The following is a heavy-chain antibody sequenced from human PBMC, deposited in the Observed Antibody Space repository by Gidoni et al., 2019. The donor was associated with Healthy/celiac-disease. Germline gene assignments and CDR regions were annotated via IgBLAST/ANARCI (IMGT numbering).Heavy chain of an antibody. CDR2: ISGSGGST. CDR3: AKDRNHSSSWDY. D-gene: IGHD6-13*01. CDR1: GFPFSSYA. J-gene: IGHJ4*02. V-gene: IGHV3-23*01. Sequence: EVQLLESGGGLVQPGGSLRLSCAASGFPFSSYAMSWVRQAPGKGLEWVSAISGSGGSTYYADSVKGRFTISRDNSKNTLYLQMNSLRAEDTAVYYCAKDRNHSSSWDYWGQGTLVTVSS.